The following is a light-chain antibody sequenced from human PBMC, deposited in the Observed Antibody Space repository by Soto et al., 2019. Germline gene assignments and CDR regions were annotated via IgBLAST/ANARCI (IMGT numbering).Light chain of an antibody. CDR2: GAS. Sequence: EIVMTQSPATLSVSPGERATLSCRASESIRSDLAWYQQKPGQAPRLLIYGASTRATDIPARISGSGSGTVFTLTISSLQSEDFAVYYCQQYHKWLPQYTFGQGTKLEIK. V-gene: IGKV3-15*01. CDR3: QQYHKWLPQYT. J-gene: IGKJ2*01. CDR1: ESIRSD.